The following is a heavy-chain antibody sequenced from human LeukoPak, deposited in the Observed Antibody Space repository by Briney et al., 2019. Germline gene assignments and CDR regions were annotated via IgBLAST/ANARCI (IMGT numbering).Heavy chain of an antibody. Sequence: GESLKISCKGSGYRFTSYWIGWVRQMPGKGLEWMGIIYPGDSDTTYSPPFQGQVTISVDRSINTTYLHWSSLKATDTAMYYCAGQGLRYLDWSVDSWGQGTLVTVSS. J-gene: IGHJ4*02. CDR3: AGQGLRYLDWSVDS. CDR1: GYRFTSYW. CDR2: IYPGDSDT. D-gene: IGHD3-9*01. V-gene: IGHV5-51*01.